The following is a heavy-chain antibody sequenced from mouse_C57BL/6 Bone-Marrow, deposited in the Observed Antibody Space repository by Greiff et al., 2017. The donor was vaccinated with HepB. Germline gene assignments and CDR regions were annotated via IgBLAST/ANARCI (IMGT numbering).Heavy chain of an antibody. V-gene: IGHV1-82*01. J-gene: IGHJ2*01. Sequence: VKLLESGPELVKPGASVKISCKASGYAFSSSWMNWVKQRPGKGLEWIGRIYPGDGDTNYNGKFKGKATLTADKSSSTAYMQLSSLTSEDSAVYFCARDLYYDPYYFDYWGQGTTLTVSS. D-gene: IGHD2-3*01. CDR1: GYAFSSSW. CDR2: IYPGDGDT. CDR3: ARDLYYDPYYFDY.